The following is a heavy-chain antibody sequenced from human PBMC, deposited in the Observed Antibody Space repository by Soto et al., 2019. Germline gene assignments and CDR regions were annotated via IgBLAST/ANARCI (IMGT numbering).Heavy chain of an antibody. J-gene: IGHJ4*02. Sequence: PSETLSLTCTVSGGSISSSSYYWGWIRQPPGKGLEWIGSIYYSGSTYYNPSLKSRVTISVDTSKNQFSLKPSSVTAADTAVYYCASSEGYDFWSGYYQHDFDYWGQGTLVTVSS. CDR1: GGSISSSSYY. D-gene: IGHD3-3*01. CDR2: IYYSGST. CDR3: ASSEGYDFWSGYYQHDFDY. V-gene: IGHV4-39*01.